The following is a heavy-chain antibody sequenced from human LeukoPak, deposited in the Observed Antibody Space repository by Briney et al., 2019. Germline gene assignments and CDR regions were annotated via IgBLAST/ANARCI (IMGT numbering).Heavy chain of an antibody. J-gene: IGHJ6*03. CDR3: ARARRGDGYNYYYYYMDV. V-gene: IGHV4-59*11. CDR2: IYYSGST. CDR1: GGSISSHY. D-gene: IGHD5-24*01. Sequence: SETLSLTCTVSGGSISSHYWSWIRQPPGKGLEWIGYIYYSGSTNYNPSLKSRVTISVDTSRNQFSLKLSSVTAADTAVYYCARARRGDGYNYYYYYMDVWGKGTTVTVSS.